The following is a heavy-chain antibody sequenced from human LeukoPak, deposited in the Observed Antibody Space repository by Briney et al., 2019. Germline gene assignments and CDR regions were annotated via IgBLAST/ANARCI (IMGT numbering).Heavy chain of an antibody. CDR2: IRNDGSND. V-gene: IGHV3-30*02. CDR1: GFTFSDFG. CDR3: VKGGSSSHNWFDP. D-gene: IGHD6-13*01. Sequence: PGGSLRLSCAASGFTFSDFGMHWVRQAPGKGLEWVAFIRNDGSNDYYPDSMKGRFTISRDNSRTTLYLQMHSLRIEDTAVYYCVKGGSSSHNWFDPWGQGILVTVSS. J-gene: IGHJ5*02.